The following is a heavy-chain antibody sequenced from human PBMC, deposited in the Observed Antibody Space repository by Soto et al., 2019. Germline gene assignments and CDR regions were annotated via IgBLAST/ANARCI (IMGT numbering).Heavy chain of an antibody. CDR3: ASHLRPTNRGAGYFDY. CDR1: GGSISSNNYY. D-gene: IGHD3-10*01. CDR2: MSYSRST. J-gene: IGHJ4*02. Sequence: SETLSLTCFVSGGSISSNNYYCGWIRQPPGKGLEWIGSMSYSRSTYYNPSLKSRVTISVDTSKNQFSLKPTSVTAADTAVYYCASHLRPTNRGAGYFDYWGQGPLVTVSS. V-gene: IGHV4-39*01.